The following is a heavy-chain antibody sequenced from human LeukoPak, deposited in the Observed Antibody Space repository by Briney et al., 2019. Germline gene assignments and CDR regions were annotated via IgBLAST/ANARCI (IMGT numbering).Heavy chain of an antibody. CDR2: IYYSGST. V-gene: IGHV4-31*03. Sequence: SETLSLTCTVSGGSISSGGYYWSWIRQHPGKGLEWIGYIYYSGSTYYNPSLKSRVTISVDTSKNQFSLKLSSVTAADTAVYYCARVAYDSSGPWGMDVWGQGTTVTVSS. CDR3: ARVAYDSSGPWGMDV. D-gene: IGHD3-22*01. J-gene: IGHJ6*02. CDR1: GGSISSGGYY.